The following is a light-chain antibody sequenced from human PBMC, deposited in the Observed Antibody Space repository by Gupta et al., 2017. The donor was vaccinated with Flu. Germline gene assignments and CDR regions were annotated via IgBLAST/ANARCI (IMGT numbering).Light chain of an antibody. CDR1: SSDVGGFNN. CDR2: EVS. V-gene: IGLV2-14*01. J-gene: IGLJ1*01. CDR3: SSYSSANSLYV. Sequence: QDDLTQPASVSGSTGQSIPIPSTGPSSDVGGFNNVSWYQQHPGRAPKLMIFEVSNRPSGVSDRFSGSKSANTASLTISGLQAEDEADCYCSSYSSANSLYVYGTGTKVTVL.